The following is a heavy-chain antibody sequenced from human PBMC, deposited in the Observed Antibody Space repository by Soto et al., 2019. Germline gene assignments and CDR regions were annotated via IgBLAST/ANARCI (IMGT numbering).Heavy chain of an antibody. V-gene: IGHV5-51*01. J-gene: IGHJ5*02. CDR3: ARQDRGYCTNGVCYENWFDP. CDR2: ISPGDSDT. D-gene: IGHD2-8*01. CDR1: GYSFTSYW. Sequence: GYTLKTSCKVSGYSFTSYWIGWVRPMPGKGLEWMGIISPGDSDTRYSPSFHGQVTISADKSISTAYLQWSSLKASDTAMYYCARQDRGYCTNGVCYENWFDPWGQGTLVTVSS.